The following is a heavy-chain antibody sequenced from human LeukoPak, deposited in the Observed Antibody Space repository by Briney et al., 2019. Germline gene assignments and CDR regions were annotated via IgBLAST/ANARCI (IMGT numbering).Heavy chain of an antibody. CDR1: GGSISSRDNY. J-gene: IGHJ6*02. CDR2: IYYSGNT. Sequence: SETLSLTCTVSGGSISSRDNYWGWFRQPPGKGLEWIGSIYYSGNTYYNPSLGSRVTISVDTSKNQFSLKVSSATASDTAVYYCARQDTLTHYYVMDVWGQGTTVTVPS. D-gene: IGHD4-17*01. V-gene: IGHV4-39*01. CDR3: ARQDTLTHYYVMDV.